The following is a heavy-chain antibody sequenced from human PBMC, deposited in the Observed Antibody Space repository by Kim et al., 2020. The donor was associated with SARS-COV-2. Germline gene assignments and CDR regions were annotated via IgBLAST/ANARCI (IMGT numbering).Heavy chain of an antibody. D-gene: IGHD5-12*01. J-gene: IGHJ5*02. Sequence: GGSLRLSCAASGFTFSNYWMHWVRQAPGKGPVWVSRLNEDGRTTNYADSVKGRFTISRDNARNTLYLHMDSLRAEDTALYYCVRDLVGSDDLWGQGTLVTVSS. V-gene: IGHV3-74*01. CDR1: GFTFSNYW. CDR3: VRDLVGSDDL. CDR2: LNEDGRTT.